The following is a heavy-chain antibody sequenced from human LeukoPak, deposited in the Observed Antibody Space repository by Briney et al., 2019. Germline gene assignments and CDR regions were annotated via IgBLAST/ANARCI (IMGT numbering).Heavy chain of an antibody. Sequence: PGGSLRLSCAASGFTFSSYWMSWVRQAPGKGLEWVANIKQDGSEKYYVDSVKGRFTISRDNAKNSLYLQMNSLRAEDTAVYYCARSYYDSSGPTSHAEYFQHWGQGTLVTVSS. CDR3: ARSYYDSSGPTSHAEYFQH. CDR1: GFTFSSYW. J-gene: IGHJ1*01. D-gene: IGHD3-22*01. CDR2: IKQDGSEK. V-gene: IGHV3-7*01.